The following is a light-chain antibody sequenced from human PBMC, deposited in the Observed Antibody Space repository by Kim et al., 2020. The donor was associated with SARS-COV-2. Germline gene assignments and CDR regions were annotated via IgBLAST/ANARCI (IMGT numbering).Light chain of an antibody. Sequence: SYELTQPPSVSVSPGLTASITCSGDKFGGKYGCWYQQKPGQSPVLVIYQDSKRPSGIPERFSGSNSGNTATLTISGTQAKDEADYYCQAWDSSTAVFGAGTKLTVL. CDR3: QAWDSSTAV. J-gene: IGLJ2*01. CDR1: KFGGKY. CDR2: QDS. V-gene: IGLV3-1*01.